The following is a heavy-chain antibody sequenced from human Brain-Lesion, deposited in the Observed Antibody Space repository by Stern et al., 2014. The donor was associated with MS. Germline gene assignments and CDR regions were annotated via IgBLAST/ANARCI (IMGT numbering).Heavy chain of an antibody. CDR1: GGSISSGGYY. D-gene: IGHD2-2*01. V-gene: IGHV4-61*02. J-gene: IGHJ6*02. CDR2: IFNSGST. CDR3: ARGRVVPGFQYYATDV. Sequence: QLQLQESGPGLVKPSQTLSLSCTVSGGSISSGGYYWSWIRQPAGKGLEWIGRIFNSGSTSYNPPLKSRVTLSINTSKNQFSLRLNSMTAADTAVYYCARGRVVPGFQYYATDVWGQGTTVIVSS.